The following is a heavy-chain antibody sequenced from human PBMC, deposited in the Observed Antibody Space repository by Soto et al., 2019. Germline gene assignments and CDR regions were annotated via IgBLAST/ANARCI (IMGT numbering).Heavy chain of an antibody. CDR2: ISSSSSYI. CDR1: GFTFSSYS. Sequence: GGSLRLSCAASGFTFSSYSMNWVRQAPGKGLEWVSSISSSSSYIYYADSVKGRFTISRDNAKNSLYLQMNSLRAEDTAVYYCASDWVRGYSYGHPLVWGQGTLVTVSS. V-gene: IGHV3-21*01. D-gene: IGHD5-18*01. CDR3: ASDWVRGYSYGHPLV. J-gene: IGHJ4*02.